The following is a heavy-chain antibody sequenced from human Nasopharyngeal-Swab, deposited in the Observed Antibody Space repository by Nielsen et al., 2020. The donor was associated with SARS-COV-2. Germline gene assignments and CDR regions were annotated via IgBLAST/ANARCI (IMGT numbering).Heavy chain of an antibody. CDR1: GYTFTSYD. V-gene: IGHV1-8*01. J-gene: IGHJ6*02. D-gene: IGHD3-16*01. CDR3: ARDYDYVWGSYPDYYYGMDV. CDR2: MNPNSGNT. Sequence: ASVKVSCKASGYTFTSYDINWVRQATGQGLEWMGWMNPNSGNTGYAQKFQGRVTITADESTSTAYMELSSLRSEDTAVYYCARDYDYVWGSYPDYYYGMDVWGQGTTVTVS.